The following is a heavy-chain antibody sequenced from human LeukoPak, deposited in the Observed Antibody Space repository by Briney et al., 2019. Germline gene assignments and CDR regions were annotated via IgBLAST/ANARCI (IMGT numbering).Heavy chain of an antibody. CDR1: GYTFTGYY. J-gene: IGHJ3*02. D-gene: IGHD3-22*01. CDR2: INPSGGST. Sequence: GASVKVSCKASGYTFTGYYMHWVRQAPGQGLEWMGIINPSGGSTSYAQKFQGRVTTTRDMSTSTVYMELSSLRSEDTAVYYCAIPYDRPTERDGDAFDIWGQGTMVTVSS. CDR3: AIPYDRPTERDGDAFDI. V-gene: IGHV1-46*01.